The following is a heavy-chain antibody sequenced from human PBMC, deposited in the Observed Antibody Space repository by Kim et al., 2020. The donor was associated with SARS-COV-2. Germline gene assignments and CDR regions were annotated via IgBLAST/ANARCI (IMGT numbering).Heavy chain of an antibody. D-gene: IGHD3-22*01. Sequence: GGSLRLSCAASGFTVSSNYMIWARQAPGKRLEWVSIIYIVGTTYYADSVRGRFTISRDSSENTLYLQMNTLRAEDTAVYYCARAVNGYYFDYWGQGTLVTVSS. CDR2: IYIVGTT. CDR3: ARAVNGYYFDY. CDR1: GFTVSSNY. J-gene: IGHJ4*02. V-gene: IGHV3-53*01.